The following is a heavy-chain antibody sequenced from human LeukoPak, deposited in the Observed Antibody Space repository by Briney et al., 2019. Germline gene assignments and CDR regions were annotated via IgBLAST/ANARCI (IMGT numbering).Heavy chain of an antibody. Sequence: KASETLSLTCTVSGGSLRDTNYYWAWIRQPPGRTLEWIGSIYYTGTTFDNPSLQSRVTLSVDTSKNHFSLRLTSVTAADTAVYYCARGIAAPHAFDPWGQGTLVTVSS. CDR3: ARGIAAPHAFDP. CDR1: GGSLRDTNYY. J-gene: IGHJ5*02. D-gene: IGHD6-13*01. CDR2: IYYTGTT. V-gene: IGHV4-39*07.